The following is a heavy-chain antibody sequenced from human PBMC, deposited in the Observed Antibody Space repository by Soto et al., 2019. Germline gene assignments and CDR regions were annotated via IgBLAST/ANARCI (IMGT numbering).Heavy chain of an antibody. D-gene: IGHD5-18*01. CDR3: ARGYGYYSAYYFDY. J-gene: IGHJ4*02. CDR1: GGSFSCYY. CDR2: INHSGST. V-gene: IGHV4-34*01. Sequence: PSETLSLTCAVYGGSFSCYYWSWIRQPPGKGLEWIGEINHSGSTNYNPSLKSRVTISVDTSKNQFSLKLSSVTAADTAVYYCARGYGYYSAYYFDYWGQGTLVTVSS.